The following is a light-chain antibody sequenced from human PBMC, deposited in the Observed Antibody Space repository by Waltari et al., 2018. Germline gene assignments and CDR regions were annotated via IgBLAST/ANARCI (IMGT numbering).Light chain of an antibody. CDR3: QQYNTWPPYT. CDR2: GAS. Sequence: EIVMTQSPGTLSVSPGERATLPCRASQSVSSNLAWYQQKPDQAPRLLIYGASNRATGIPARFSGSGSGTEFTLTISSLQSEDFAVYYCQQYNTWPPYTFGLGTKLEIK. V-gene: IGKV3-15*01. J-gene: IGKJ2*01. CDR1: QSVSSN.